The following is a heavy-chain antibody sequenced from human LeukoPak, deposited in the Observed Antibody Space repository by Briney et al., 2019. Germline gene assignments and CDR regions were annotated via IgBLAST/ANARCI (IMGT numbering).Heavy chain of an antibody. J-gene: IGHJ3*02. V-gene: IGHV3-30-3*01. CDR3: ARDSRIFGGNSLDAFDI. Sequence: PGGSLRLSCAASGFTFSSYWMSWVRQAPGKGLEWVAVISYDGSNKYYADSVKGRFTISRDNSKNTLCLQMNSLRAEDTAVYYCARDSRIFGGNSLDAFDIWGQGTMVTVSS. CDR2: ISYDGSNK. CDR1: GFTFSSYW. D-gene: IGHD3-3*01.